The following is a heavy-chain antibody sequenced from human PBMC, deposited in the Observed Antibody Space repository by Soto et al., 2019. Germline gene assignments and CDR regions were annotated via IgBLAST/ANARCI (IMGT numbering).Heavy chain of an antibody. CDR2: ISGSGDST. Sequence: GGSLRLSCAASGFTFSSYAMSWVRQAPGKGLEWVSAISGSGDSTYYADSVKGRFTISRDNSKNTLYLQMHSLRAEDTAVYYCAKVTLRFLEWLFTPPQDYYGMDVWGQGTTVTVSS. J-gene: IGHJ6*02. V-gene: IGHV3-23*01. CDR3: AKVTLRFLEWLFTPPQDYYGMDV. D-gene: IGHD3-3*01. CDR1: GFTFSSYA.